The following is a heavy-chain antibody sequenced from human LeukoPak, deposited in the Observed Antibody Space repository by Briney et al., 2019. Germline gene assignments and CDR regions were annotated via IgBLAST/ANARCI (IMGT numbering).Heavy chain of an antibody. CDR3: VKGMTYSGDHLDC. J-gene: IGHJ4*02. V-gene: IGHV3-64D*06. Sequence: PGGSLRLSCSASGFTISSYAMHWVRQAPGKGLEFVSAISSDGGHTYYADSVKGRSTISRDNSKDTLFLQMSCLRAEDTAVYSCVKGMTYSGDHLDCWGQGTLVTVSS. CDR2: ISSDGGHT. CDR1: GFTISSYA. D-gene: IGHD6-19*01.